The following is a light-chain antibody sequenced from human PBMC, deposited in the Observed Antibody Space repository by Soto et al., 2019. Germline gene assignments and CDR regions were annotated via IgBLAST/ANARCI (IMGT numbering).Light chain of an antibody. J-gene: IGLJ3*02. Sequence: GPGKTARIPCGGDNIGRRDVHWYQQKPGQAPVLVIYFDKDRPSGIPERFSGSNSGNTATLTISRVEAGDEADYYCQVWDSSSDPRGVFGGGTKLTVL. CDR1: NIGRRD. CDR2: FDK. V-gene: IGLV3-21*01. CDR3: QVWDSSSDPRGV.